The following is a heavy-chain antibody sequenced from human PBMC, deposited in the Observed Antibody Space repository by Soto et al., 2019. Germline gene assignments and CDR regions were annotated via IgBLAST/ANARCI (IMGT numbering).Heavy chain of an antibody. V-gene: IGHV4-34*01. CDR2: INHSGST. CDR3: ARGLPYRYDFWSGYYRPGGFDY. D-gene: IGHD3-3*01. Sequence: PSDSLSLTGALCGGSFSGYYWSLIRKPQGKGLEWIGEINHSGSTNYNPSLKSRVTISVDTSKNQFSLKLSSVTAADTAVYYCARGLPYRYDFWSGYYRPGGFDYWGQGTLGTVSS. J-gene: IGHJ4*02. CDR1: GGSFSGYY.